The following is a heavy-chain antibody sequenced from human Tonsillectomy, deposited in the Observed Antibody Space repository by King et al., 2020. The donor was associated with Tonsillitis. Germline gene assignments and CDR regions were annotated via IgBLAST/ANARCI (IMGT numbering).Heavy chain of an antibody. Sequence: VQLVESGGGVVQPGRSLRLSCAASGFTFSIYAMHWVRQAPGKGLEWVSVTSYDARNRNYADSVKCRFTISRDNSKNTLYLQMNSLRAEDTAVYFCARGDYDYVWGSLDFWGQGTLVTVSS. D-gene: IGHD3-16*01. V-gene: IGHV3-30*01. CDR2: TSYDARNR. CDR1: GFTFSIYA. CDR3: ARGDYDYVWGSLDF. J-gene: IGHJ4*02.